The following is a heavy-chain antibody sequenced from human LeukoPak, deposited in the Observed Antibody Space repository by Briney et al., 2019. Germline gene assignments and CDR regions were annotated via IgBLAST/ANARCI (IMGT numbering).Heavy chain of an antibody. V-gene: IGHV1-69*13. CDR3: AREYGYSNYYFDY. Sequence: SVKVSCKASGGTFSSYAISWVRQAPGQGLKWMGGIIPIFGTANYAQKFQGRVTITVDESTSTAYMELSSLRSEDTAVYYCAREYGYSNYYFDYWGQGTLVTVSS. CDR2: IIPIFGTA. D-gene: IGHD4-11*01. J-gene: IGHJ4*02. CDR1: GGTFSSYA.